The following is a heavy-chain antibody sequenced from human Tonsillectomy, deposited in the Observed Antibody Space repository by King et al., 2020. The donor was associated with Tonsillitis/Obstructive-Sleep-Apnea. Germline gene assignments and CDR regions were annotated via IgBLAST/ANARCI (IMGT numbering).Heavy chain of an antibody. D-gene: IGHD2-2*02. CDR2: IYSGGST. V-gene: IGHV3-53*01. CDR1: GFTVSSNY. CDR3: ARPSLGEVPAAIRPPTYYYYYMDV. Sequence: QLVQSGGGLIQPGGSLRLSCAASGFTVSSNYMSWVRQAPGKGLEWVSVIYSGGSTYYADSVKGRFTISRDNSKNTLYLQMNSLRAEDTAVYYCARPSLGEVPAAIRPPTYYYYYMDVWGKGTTVTVSS. J-gene: IGHJ6*03.